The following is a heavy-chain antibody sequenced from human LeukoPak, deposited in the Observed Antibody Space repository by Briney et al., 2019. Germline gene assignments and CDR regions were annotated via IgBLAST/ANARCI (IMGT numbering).Heavy chain of an antibody. Sequence: PSETLSLTCAVYGGSFSGYYWSWIRQPPGKGLEWIGEINHSGSTNYNPSLKSRVTISVDTSKNQFSLKLSSVTAADTAVYYCARAYCSSTSCHYGYFDYWGQGTLVTVSS. J-gene: IGHJ4*02. CDR2: INHSGST. CDR1: GGSFSGYY. CDR3: ARAYCSSTSCHYGYFDY. V-gene: IGHV4-34*01. D-gene: IGHD2-2*01.